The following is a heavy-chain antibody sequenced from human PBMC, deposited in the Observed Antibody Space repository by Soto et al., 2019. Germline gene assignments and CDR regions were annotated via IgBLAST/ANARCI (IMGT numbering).Heavy chain of an antibody. V-gene: IGHV3-33*05. Sequence: PGGSLRLSCVTSGFTFSDYGFHWVRRAPGKGLDWVAMISFDGNKVNYAESVKGRFTISRDPSKNTLYLQMTSLTAEDAALYYCGRDFEDFANYQFYYGMSVWGQGTTVTVSS. CDR3: GRDFEDFANYQFYYGMSV. D-gene: IGHD3-3*01. J-gene: IGHJ6*02. CDR1: GFTFSDYG. CDR2: ISFDGNKV.